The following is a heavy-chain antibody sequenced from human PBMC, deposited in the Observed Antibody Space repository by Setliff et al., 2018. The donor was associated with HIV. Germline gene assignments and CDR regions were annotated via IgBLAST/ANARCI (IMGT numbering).Heavy chain of an antibody. CDR2: VYSSGST. D-gene: IGHD3-16*01. J-gene: IGHJ6*03. CDR1: GGSVSSTNYY. Sequence: PSETLSLTCTVSGGSVSSTNYYWSWIRQPPGKGLEWIGYVYSSGSTNYNPSLKSRVTMSADTSKNQFYLNLTSVTAADTAVYYCARGPWGSMIGGINHYYYYMDVWGKGTTVTVSS. V-gene: IGHV4-61*01. CDR3: ARGPWGSMIGGINHYYYYMDV.